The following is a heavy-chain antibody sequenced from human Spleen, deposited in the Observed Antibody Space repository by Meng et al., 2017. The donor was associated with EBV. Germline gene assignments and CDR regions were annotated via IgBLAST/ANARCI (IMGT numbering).Heavy chain of an antibody. CDR2: IKMRLDEDGTR. CDR1: GFTFSNAW. J-gene: IGHJ4*02. V-gene: IGHV3-15*01. D-gene: IGHD1/OR15-1a*01. CDR3: TTDEQGARY. Sequence: EVQLVESGGGLVKHGGSLRLNCAASGFTFSNAWMNWVRQAPGKGLEWVASIKMRLDEDGTRDYAAPVKVRFIISRDDSKFMVYLQMNNLKVEDTSMYYCTTDEQGARYWGQGTLVTVSS.